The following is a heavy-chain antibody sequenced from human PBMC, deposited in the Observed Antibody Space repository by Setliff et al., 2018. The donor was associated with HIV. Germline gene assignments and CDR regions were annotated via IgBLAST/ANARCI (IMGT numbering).Heavy chain of an antibody. D-gene: IGHD5-18*01. CDR2: VRSKAYGGTT. Sequence: GGSLRLSCRASGFTFGDYGMSWVRQAPGKGLEWVGFVRSKAYGGTTEYAASVKDRFTVSRDDSKSIAYLQINSLKTEDTAVYYCTRDKGYAFDIWGQGTMVTVSS. V-gene: IGHV3-49*04. CDR3: TRDKGYAFDI. J-gene: IGHJ3*02. CDR1: GFTFGDYG.